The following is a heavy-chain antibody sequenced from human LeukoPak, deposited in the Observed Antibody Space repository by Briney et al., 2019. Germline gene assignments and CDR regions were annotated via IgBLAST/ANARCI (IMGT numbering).Heavy chain of an antibody. CDR1: GFTFSTFA. Sequence: GGSLRLSCAASGFTFSTFAMIWVRQPPGKGLEWVSSIFPSGGEIHCADSVRGRFTISRDNSKSTLSLQMNSLRAEDTAIYYCATYRQVLLPFESWGQGTLVTVSS. CDR2: IFPSGGEI. J-gene: IGHJ4*02. CDR3: ATYRQVLLPFES. D-gene: IGHD2-8*02. V-gene: IGHV3-23*01.